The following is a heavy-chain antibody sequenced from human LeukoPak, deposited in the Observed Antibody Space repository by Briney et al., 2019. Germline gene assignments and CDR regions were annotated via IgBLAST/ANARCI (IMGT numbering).Heavy chain of an antibody. D-gene: IGHD4-17*01. V-gene: IGHV4-4*07. CDR3: ARLSTVTTSFDY. J-gene: IGHJ4*02. CDR1: GGSLSTYY. Sequence: TSETLSLTCSVSGGSLSTYYWSWIRQPAGKGLEWIGRFYTSGNSYYNPSLKSRVTMSVDTSKNQFSLKLSSVTAADTAVYYCARLSTVTTSFDYWGQGTLVTVSS. CDR2: FYTSGNS.